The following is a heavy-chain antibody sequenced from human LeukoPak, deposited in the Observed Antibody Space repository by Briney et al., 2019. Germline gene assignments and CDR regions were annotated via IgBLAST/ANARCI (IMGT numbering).Heavy chain of an antibody. CDR3: ARDHPASSSIAGGGN. J-gene: IGHJ4*02. CDR1: GFTFSSYW. D-gene: IGHD2-15*01. Sequence: GGSLRLSCAASGFTFSSYWMHWVRQAPGKGLVWVSRINTDGSSTSYADSVKGRFTISRDNAKNTLYLQMNSLRAEDTAVYYCARDHPASSSIAGGGNWGQGTLVTVSS. CDR2: INTDGSST. V-gene: IGHV3-74*01.